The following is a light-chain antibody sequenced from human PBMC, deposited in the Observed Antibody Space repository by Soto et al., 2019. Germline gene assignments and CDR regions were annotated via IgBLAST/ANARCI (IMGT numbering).Light chain of an antibody. CDR1: SSDVGSYNL. CDR2: EGS. CDR3: CSYAGSSTDV. Sequence: QSVLTQPASVSGSPGQSITISCTGTSSDVGSYNLVSWYQQHPGKAPKLMIYEGSKRPSGVSNRFSGSKSGNTASLTISGLQAEDEADYYCCSYAGSSTDVYGTGPKVTAL. V-gene: IGLV2-23*01. J-gene: IGLJ1*01.